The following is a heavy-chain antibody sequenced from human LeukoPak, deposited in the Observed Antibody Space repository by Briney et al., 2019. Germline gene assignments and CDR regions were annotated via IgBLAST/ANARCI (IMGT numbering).Heavy chain of an antibody. J-gene: IGHJ3*02. CDR3: AREHDLITAFDI. Sequence: SETLSLTCTVSGGSISSYYWSWIRQPPGKGLEWIGYIYYSGSTNYNPSLKSRVTISVDTSKNQFSLKLSSVTAADTAVYYCAREHDLITAFDIWGQGTMVTVSS. D-gene: IGHD5-24*01. V-gene: IGHV4-59*01. CDR2: IYYSGST. CDR1: GGSISSYY.